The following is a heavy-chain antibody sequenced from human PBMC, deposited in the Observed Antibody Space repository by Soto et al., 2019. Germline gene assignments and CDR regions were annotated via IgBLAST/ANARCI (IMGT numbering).Heavy chain of an antibody. Sequence: SETLSLTCTVSGGSLTSYYWSWIRQPPGKGLEWIGYIYFSGSTYYNPSLKSRVTISVDTSKNQFSLKLSSVTAADTAVYYCARLNQYYYGSGSYYYGMDVWGQGTTVTVSS. CDR2: IYFSGST. D-gene: IGHD3-10*01. CDR3: ARLNQYYYGSGSYYYGMDV. CDR1: GGSLTSYY. V-gene: IGHV4-59*08. J-gene: IGHJ6*02.